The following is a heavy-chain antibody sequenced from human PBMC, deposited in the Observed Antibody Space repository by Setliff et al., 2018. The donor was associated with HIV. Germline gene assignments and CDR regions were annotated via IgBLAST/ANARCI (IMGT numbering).Heavy chain of an antibody. V-gene: IGHV4-4*09. J-gene: IGHJ5*01. Sequence: ETLSLTCTVSGGSISSYYWSWIRQPPGRGLEWIGYVYASGETNYNPSLKSRVTMSTDTSRNQFFLNLNYATAADTAVYFCARRVLQDSTITSSNWFDSWGQGTLVTVSS. CDR1: GGSISSYY. CDR2: VYASGET. CDR3: ARRVLQDSTITSSNWFDS. D-gene: IGHD2-2*01.